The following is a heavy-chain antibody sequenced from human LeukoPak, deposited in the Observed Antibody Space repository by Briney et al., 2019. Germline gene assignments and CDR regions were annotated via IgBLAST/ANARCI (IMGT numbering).Heavy chain of an antibody. V-gene: IGHV3-74*01. J-gene: IGHJ4*02. D-gene: IGHD4-17*01. CDR2: INSDGSST. CDR1: GFTFSSYW. CDR3: ARGGDYGDYVEF. Sequence: PGGSLRLSCAASGFTFSSYWMHWVRQAPGKGLVWVSRINSDGSSTSYADSVKGRFTISRDNAKNTLYLQMNSLRAEDTAVYYCARGGDYGDYVEFWGQGTLATVSP.